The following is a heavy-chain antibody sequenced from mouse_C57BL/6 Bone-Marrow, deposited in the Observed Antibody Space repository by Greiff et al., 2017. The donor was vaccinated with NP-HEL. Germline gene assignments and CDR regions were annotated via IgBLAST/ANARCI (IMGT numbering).Heavy chain of an antibody. J-gene: IGHJ3*01. CDR1: GFTFSSYA. D-gene: IGHD1-1*01. Sequence: DVKLVESGGGLVKPGGSLKLSCAASGFTFSSYAMSWVRQTPEKRLEWVATISDGGSYTYYPDNVKGRFTISRDNAKNNLYLQMSHLKSEDTAMYYCAREMGDYYGSSYGWFAYWGQGTLVTVSA. CDR3: AREMGDYYGSSYGWFAY. V-gene: IGHV5-4*01. CDR2: ISDGGSYT.